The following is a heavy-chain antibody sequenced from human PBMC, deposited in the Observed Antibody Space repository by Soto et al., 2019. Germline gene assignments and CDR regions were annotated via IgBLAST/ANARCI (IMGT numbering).Heavy chain of an antibody. D-gene: IGHD2-21*02. CDR1: GGTFSSYA. Sequence: SVKVSCKASGGTFSSYAISWVRQAPGQGLEWMGGIIPIFGTANYAQKFQGRVTITADESTSTAYMELSSLRSEDTAVYYCARANRVVTAPPGRIWCDPWGQGTLVTVSS. V-gene: IGHV1-69*13. CDR2: IIPIFGTA. J-gene: IGHJ5*02. CDR3: ARANRVVTAPPGRIWCDP.